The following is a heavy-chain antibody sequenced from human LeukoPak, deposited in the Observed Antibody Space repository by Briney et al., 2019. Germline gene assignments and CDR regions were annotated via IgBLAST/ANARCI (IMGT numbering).Heavy chain of an antibody. D-gene: IGHD3-22*01. V-gene: IGHV1-2*02. J-gene: IGHJ3*02. CDR1: GYTFTGYY. CDR2: INPNSGGT. CDR3: ARDNTPYDTGAFDI. Sequence: ASVKVSCKASGYTFTGYYMHWVRQAPGQGLEWMGWINPNSGGTNYAQKFQGRVTMTRDTSISTAYMELSRLRSDDTAVYYCARDNTPYDTGAFDIWGQGTVVTVSS.